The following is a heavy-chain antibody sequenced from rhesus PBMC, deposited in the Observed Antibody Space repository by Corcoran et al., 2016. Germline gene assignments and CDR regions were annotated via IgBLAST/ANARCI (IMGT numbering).Heavy chain of an antibody. CDR3: ARQQSTGGDPYYFDF. D-gene: IGHD3-34*01. V-gene: IGHV4-143*01. J-gene: IGHJ4*01. CDR2: IYGNRATT. CDR1: GDSITGSYY. Sequence: QVQLQESGPGLVKPSEPLSLTCTVSGDSITGSYYWIWFRQPPGKGLEWIGGIYGNRATTYYNPSLKSRVTISKDTSKNQFSLKLSSVTAADAAVYSCARQQSTGGDPYYFDFWGQGVLVTVSS.